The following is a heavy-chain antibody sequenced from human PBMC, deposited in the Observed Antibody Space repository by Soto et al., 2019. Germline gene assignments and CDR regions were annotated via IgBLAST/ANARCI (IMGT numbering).Heavy chain of an antibody. CDR3: ARESGPGVAVPGAGWFDP. CDR2: ISYDGSNK. V-gene: IGHV3-30-3*01. D-gene: IGHD2-2*01. Sequence: QVQLVESGGGVVQPGRSLRLSCAASGFTFSSYAMHWVRQAPGKGLEWVAVISYDGSNKYYADSVKGRFTISRDNSKNTQYLQMNSLRAEDTGVYYCARESGPGVAVPGAGWFDPWGQGTMVTVSS. CDR1: GFTFSSYA. J-gene: IGHJ5*02.